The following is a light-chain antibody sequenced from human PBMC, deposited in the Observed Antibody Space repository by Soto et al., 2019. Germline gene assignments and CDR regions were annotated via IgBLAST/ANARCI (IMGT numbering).Light chain of an antibody. CDR3: HRSFT. V-gene: IGKV1-5*03. Sequence: DIQMTQSPSTLSASVGDRVTITCRASQSISSWLAWYQQKPGKVPKLLIYKAPSLESGVPSRFSGSGSGTEFTLTISSLQADDFASYYCHRSFTFGPGTKVDIK. CDR1: QSISSW. J-gene: IGKJ3*01. CDR2: KAP.